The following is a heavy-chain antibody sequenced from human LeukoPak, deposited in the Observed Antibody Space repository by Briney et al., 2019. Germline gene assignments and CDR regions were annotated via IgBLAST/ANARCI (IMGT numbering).Heavy chain of an antibody. Sequence: KPSETLSLPCAVYGGSCSGYYWSWIRHPPGKRLEWIGEINHSGSTNYNPSLKSRVTISVDTSKIQFSLKLSSVAAADTAVYYCARIRGGGSYYVDYWGQGTLVTVSS. CDR1: GGSCSGYY. CDR3: ARIRGGGSYYVDY. J-gene: IGHJ4*02. D-gene: IGHD1-26*01. CDR2: INHSGST. V-gene: IGHV4-34*01.